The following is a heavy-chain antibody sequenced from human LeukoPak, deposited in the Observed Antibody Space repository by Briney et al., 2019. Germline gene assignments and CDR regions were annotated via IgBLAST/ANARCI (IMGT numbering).Heavy chain of an antibody. CDR3: ARHRQYSSSWYESWFDP. CDR2: INHSGST. CDR1: GGSFSGYY. Sequence: SETLSLTCAVYGGSFSGYYWSWIRQPPGKGLEWIGEINHSGSTNYNPSLKSRVTISVDTSKNQFSLKLSSVTAADTAVYYCARHRQYSSSWYESWFDPWGQGTLVTVSS. D-gene: IGHD6-13*01. J-gene: IGHJ5*02. V-gene: IGHV4-34*01.